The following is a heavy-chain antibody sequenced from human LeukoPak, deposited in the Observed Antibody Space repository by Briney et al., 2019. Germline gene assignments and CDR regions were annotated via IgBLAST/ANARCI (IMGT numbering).Heavy chain of an antibody. V-gene: IGHV4-38-2*02. D-gene: IGHD6-19*01. J-gene: IGHJ4*02. CDR3: ARWEGGSGWTFDY. CDR1: GYSISSGYY. Sequence: SETRSLTCTVSGYSISSGYYWAWIRQPPGKGLEWIGSIYHSGSTYYNPSLKSRVTISVDTSKNQFSLKLSSVTAADTAVYYCARWEGGSGWTFDYWGQGTLVTVSS. CDR2: IYHSGST.